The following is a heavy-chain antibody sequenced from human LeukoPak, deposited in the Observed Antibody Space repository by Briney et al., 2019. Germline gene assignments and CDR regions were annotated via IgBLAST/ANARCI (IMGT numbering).Heavy chain of an antibody. V-gene: IGHV3-74*01. CDR3: ARGARYCTSTSCQVRYYMDV. CDR1: GFSFSANW. CDR2: CNGDGSST. Sequence: GGSLRLSCVAPGFSFSANWMHWVPQAPGKGLMWVSHCNGDGSSTRYADSVKGRFTISRDNAKNTLYLQVNSLRVEDTAVYYCARGARYCTSTSCQVRYYMDVWGKGTTVTISS. J-gene: IGHJ6*03. D-gene: IGHD2-2*01.